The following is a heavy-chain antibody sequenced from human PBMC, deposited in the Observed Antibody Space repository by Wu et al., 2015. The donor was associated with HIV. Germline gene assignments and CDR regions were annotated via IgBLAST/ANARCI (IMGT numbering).Heavy chain of an antibody. CDR1: GYTFTSYD. V-gene: IGHV1-8*01. CDR2: MSPKSGNT. CDR3: ARGNYESGSYRFDY. Sequence: QVQLVQSGAEVKKSGASVKVSCKASGYTFTSYDVWWVRQATGQGLEWMAWMSPKSGNTGYAQKLQGRVTMTTDTSTSTAYMELRSLRSDDTAVYYCARGNYESGSYRFDYWGQGTLVTVSS. J-gene: IGHJ4*02. D-gene: IGHD3-10*01.